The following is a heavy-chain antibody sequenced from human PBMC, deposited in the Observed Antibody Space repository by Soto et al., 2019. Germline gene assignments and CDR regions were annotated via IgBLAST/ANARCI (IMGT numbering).Heavy chain of an antibody. V-gene: IGHV1-69*12. J-gene: IGHJ6*02. CDR3: ARNLGDDMLTGYRHYGMDV. Sequence: QVQLVQSGAEVKKPGSSVKVSCKASGGTFSSYAISWVRQAPGQGLEWMGGIIPIFGTANYAQKFQGRVTITADESTSTAYMELSSLRSEDTAVYYCARNLGDDMLTGYRHYGMDVWGQGTTVTVSS. CDR2: IIPIFGTA. D-gene: IGHD3-9*01. CDR1: GGTFSSYA.